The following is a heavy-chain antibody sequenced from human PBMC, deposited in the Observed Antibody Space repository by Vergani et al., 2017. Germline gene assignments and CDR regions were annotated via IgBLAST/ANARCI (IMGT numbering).Heavy chain of an antibody. D-gene: IGHD2-8*01. J-gene: IGHJ6*02. CDR3: ARDCTSGGCPDNYGMDV. CDR1: GFTFSDHY. Sequence: QVQLVESGGGLVKPGGSLKLSCAASGFTFSDHYMSWVRQAPGKGLEWISYMRSGDSIYYADSVKGRFTVSRDNTKNTLFLQLRSLRAEDAAVYYCARDCTSGGCPDNYGMDVWGQGATVTVSS. CDR2: MRSGDSI. V-gene: IGHV3-11*04.